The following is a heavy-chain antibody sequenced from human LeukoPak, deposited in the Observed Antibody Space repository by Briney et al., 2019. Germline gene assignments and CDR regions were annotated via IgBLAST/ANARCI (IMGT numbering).Heavy chain of an antibody. J-gene: IGHJ3*02. CDR1: GYTFTSYG. Sequence: ASVKVSCKASGYTFTSYGISWVRQAPGQGLEWMGWISAYNGNTNHAQKLQGRVTMTTDTSTSTAYMELRSLRSDDTAVYYCARDGGTRITIFGVVIMDAFDIWGQGTMVTVSS. CDR2: ISAYNGNT. V-gene: IGHV1-18*01. D-gene: IGHD3-3*01. CDR3: ARDGGTRITIFGVVIMDAFDI.